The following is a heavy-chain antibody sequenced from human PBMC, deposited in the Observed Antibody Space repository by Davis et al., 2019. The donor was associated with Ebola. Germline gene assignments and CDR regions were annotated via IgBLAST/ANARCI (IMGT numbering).Heavy chain of an antibody. J-gene: IGHJ4*02. CDR1: GFTFSSYA. V-gene: IGHV3-30-3*01. Sequence: GESLKISCAASGFTFSSYAMHWVRQAPGKGLEWVAVISYDGSNKYYADSVKGRFTISRDNSKNTLYLQMNSLRAEDTAVYYCARDLWFGATFDYWGQGTLVTVSS. CDR2: ISYDGSNK. CDR3: ARDLWFGATFDY. D-gene: IGHD3-10*01.